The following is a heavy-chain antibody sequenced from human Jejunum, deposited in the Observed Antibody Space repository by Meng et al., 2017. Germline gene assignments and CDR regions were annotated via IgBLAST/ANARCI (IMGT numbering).Heavy chain of an antibody. V-gene: IGHV4-34*01. CDR1: GGSFSTYD. J-gene: IGHJ4*02. D-gene: IGHD2-21*02. Sequence: QVQVQQWGAGLLKPSETLSLTCAFQGGSFSTYDWSWIRQPPGKGLEWLGQIHHSGSINDNPSLKGRVTMSVDTSRSQISLKLNSVTAADTAVYYCRLAYCVSDCGDYRGQGTLVTVSS. CDR3: RLAYCVSDCGDY. CDR2: IHHSGSI.